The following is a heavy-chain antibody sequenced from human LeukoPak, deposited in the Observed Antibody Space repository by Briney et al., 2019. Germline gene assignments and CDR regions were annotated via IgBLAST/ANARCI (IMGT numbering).Heavy chain of an antibody. CDR2: ITYTGST. D-gene: IGHD5-24*01. Sequence: SGTLSLTCTVSGGSISNYYWTWIRQPPGKGLEWIGYITYTGSTDSNPSLKSRVTISADTSKDQFSLKLIAVTAADTAMYYCARERRDGYKDSAFDIWGQGTMVTVSS. J-gene: IGHJ3*02. CDR3: ARERRDGYKDSAFDI. V-gene: IGHV4-59*01. CDR1: GGSISNYY.